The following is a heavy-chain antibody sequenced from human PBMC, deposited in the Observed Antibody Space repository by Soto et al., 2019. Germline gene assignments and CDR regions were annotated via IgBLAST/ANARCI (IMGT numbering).Heavy chain of an antibody. D-gene: IGHD1-1*01. Sequence: SETLSLTCDVYGGFVSSGSYYWSWIRQPPGKGLEWIGEMSHSGGTHFNPSLKSRVTISVDTSKNQFSLNIYSVTAADTALYYCARVERGTVTTVVDAFDIWGPGTMVTVSS. CDR3: ARVERGTVTTVVDAFDI. V-gene: IGHV4-61*01. CDR2: MSHSGGT. CDR1: GGFVSSGSYY. J-gene: IGHJ3*02.